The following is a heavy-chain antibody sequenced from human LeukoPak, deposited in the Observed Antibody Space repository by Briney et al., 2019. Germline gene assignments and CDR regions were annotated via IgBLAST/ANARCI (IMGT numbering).Heavy chain of an antibody. V-gene: IGHV4-34*01. CDR2: INHSGST. D-gene: IGHD2-2*01. CDR3: ARGCPWGYCSSTSCYPYYYYYYMDV. CDR1: GGSFSGYY. Sequence: SETLSLTCAVYGGSFSGYYWSWIRQPPGKGLEWIGEINHSGSTNYNPSLKSRVTISVDTSKNQFSLKLSSVTAADTAVYYCARGCPWGYCSSTSCYPYYYYYYMDVWGKGTTVIVSS. J-gene: IGHJ6*03.